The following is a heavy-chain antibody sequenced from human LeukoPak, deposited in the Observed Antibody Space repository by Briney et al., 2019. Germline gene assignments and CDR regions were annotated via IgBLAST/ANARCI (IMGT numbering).Heavy chain of an antibody. J-gene: IGHJ3*02. D-gene: IGHD2-15*01. Sequence: ASVKVSCKASGYTFTSYGISWVRQAPGQGLEWMGWISAYNGNTNYAQKLQGRVTMTTDTSTSIAYMELRSLRSDDTAVYYCARVVVAAAADAFDIWGQGTMVTVSS. V-gene: IGHV1-18*01. CDR3: ARVVVAAAADAFDI. CDR2: ISAYNGNT. CDR1: GYTFTSYG.